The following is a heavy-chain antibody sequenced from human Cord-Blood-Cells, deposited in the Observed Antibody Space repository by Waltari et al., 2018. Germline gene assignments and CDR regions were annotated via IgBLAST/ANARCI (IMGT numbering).Heavy chain of an antibody. CDR3: AHGGIAAAEPVFDY. J-gene: IGHJ4*02. V-gene: IGHV2-5*02. CDR2: IYWDDDK. D-gene: IGHD6-13*01. Sequence: QITLKAYGPTLVKPTQTLTLTCTFSGFSLRTSGSGVGWIRQPPGKALEWLAPIYWDDDKRYSPSLKNRLTITKDTSKNQVVLTMTNMDPVDTATYYCAHGGIAAAEPVFDYWGQGTLVTVSS. CDR1: GFSLRTSGSG.